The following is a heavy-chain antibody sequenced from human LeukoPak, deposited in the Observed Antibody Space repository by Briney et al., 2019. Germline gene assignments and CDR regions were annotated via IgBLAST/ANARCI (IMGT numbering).Heavy chain of an antibody. CDR2: ISGSGGST. Sequence: GGSLRLSCAASGFTFSSYAMSWVRQAPGKGLEWVSAISGSGGSTYYADSVKGRFTISRDNSKNTLYLQMNSLRAEDTAVYYCAKVRPPYGDYGAIDAFDIWGQGTMVTVSS. V-gene: IGHV3-23*01. J-gene: IGHJ3*02. D-gene: IGHD4-17*01. CDR1: GFTFSSYA. CDR3: AKVRPPYGDYGAIDAFDI.